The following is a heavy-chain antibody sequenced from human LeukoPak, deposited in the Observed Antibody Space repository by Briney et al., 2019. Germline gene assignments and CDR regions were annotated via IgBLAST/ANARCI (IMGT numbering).Heavy chain of an antibody. J-gene: IGHJ5*02. CDR2: IYYSGST. Sequence: PSETLSLTCTVSGGSISSYYWSWIRQPPGKGLEWIGYIYYSGSTNYNPSLKSRVTISVDTSKNQFSLKLSSVTAADTAVYYCARDGLSGSYYEGNWFDPWGQGTLVTVSS. CDR3: ARDGLSGSYYEGNWFDP. V-gene: IGHV4-59*01. CDR1: GGSISSYY. D-gene: IGHD1-26*01.